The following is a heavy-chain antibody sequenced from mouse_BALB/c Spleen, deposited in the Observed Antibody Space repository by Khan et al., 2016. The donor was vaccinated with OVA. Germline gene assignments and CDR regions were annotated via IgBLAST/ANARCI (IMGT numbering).Heavy chain of an antibody. CDR3: ARSWAMDY. CDR1: GFTFSDYG. Sequence: EVELVESGGGLVQPGGSRKLSCAASGFTFSDYGMAWVRQAPGKGPEWVAFISNLAYSIYYADMVTGRFTISRENAKNTLYLEMSSLRSEDTAMYYCARSWAMDYWGQGTSVTVSS. CDR2: ISNLAYSI. V-gene: IGHV5-15*02. J-gene: IGHJ4*01.